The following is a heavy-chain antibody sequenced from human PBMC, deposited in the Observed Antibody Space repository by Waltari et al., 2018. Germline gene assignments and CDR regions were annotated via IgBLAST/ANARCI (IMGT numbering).Heavy chain of an antibody. V-gene: IGHV4-59*01. Sequence: QVQLQESGPGLVKPSETLSLTCTVSGGSISSYYWSWIRQPPGKGLEWIGYIYYSGSTNYNPSLKSRVTISVDTSKNQFSLKLSSVTAADTAVYYCARSPRRGDSNAFDIWGQGTMVTVSS. CDR2: IYYSGST. CDR1: GGSISSYY. D-gene: IGHD3-16*01. CDR3: ARSPRRGDSNAFDI. J-gene: IGHJ3*02.